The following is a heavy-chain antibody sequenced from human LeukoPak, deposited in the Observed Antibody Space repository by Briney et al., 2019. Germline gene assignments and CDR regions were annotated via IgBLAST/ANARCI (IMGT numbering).Heavy chain of an antibody. Sequence: SETLSLTCTVSGDSINSNTSYWGWIRQPPGKGLEWIGSIHYSGSPYYYNYRGSTFYNPSLKSRVTISVDTSKNQFSLKLNSVIAADTAIYYCARNDSGGFDAFDIWGQGTMVTVSS. V-gene: IGHV4-39*01. D-gene: IGHD3-22*01. J-gene: IGHJ3*02. CDR2: IHYSGSPYYYNYRGST. CDR1: GDSINSNTSY. CDR3: ARNDSGGFDAFDI.